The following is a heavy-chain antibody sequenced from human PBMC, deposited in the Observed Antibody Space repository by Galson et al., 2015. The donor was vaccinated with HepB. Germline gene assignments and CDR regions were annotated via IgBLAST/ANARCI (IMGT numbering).Heavy chain of an antibody. CDR3: AREMRDWGIFGLAVKGVGNYYGMDV. V-gene: IGHV3-11*05. Sequence: SLRLSCAASGFTFSDYYMSWIRQAPGKGLEWISYATSSSSYRSYADSVKGRFTISRDNAKNALYLQMNSLSAEDTAVYYCAREMRDWGIFGLAVKGVGNYYGMDVWGQVTTVTFSS. CDR1: GFTFSDYY. CDR2: ATSSSSYR. D-gene: IGHD3/OR15-3a*01. J-gene: IGHJ6*02.